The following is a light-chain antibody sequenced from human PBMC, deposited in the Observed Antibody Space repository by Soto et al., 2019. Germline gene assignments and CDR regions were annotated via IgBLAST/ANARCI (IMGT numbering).Light chain of an antibody. CDR1: KLGNKY. V-gene: IGLV3-1*01. CDR3: QVWDTSTRV. CDR2: KDR. Sequence: SYELTQPPSVSVSPGQTASITCFGDKLGNKYACWYQQKPGQAPMLVIYKDRKRPSGIPERFSGSNSGNTATLTISGTQAMDEADYYCQVWDTSTRVFGGGTKLTVL. J-gene: IGLJ3*02.